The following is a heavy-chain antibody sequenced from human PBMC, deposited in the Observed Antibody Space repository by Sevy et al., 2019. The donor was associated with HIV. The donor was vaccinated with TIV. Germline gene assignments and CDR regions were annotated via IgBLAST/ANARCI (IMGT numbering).Heavy chain of an antibody. Sequence: SETLSLTCTVSGGSVSSGSYYWSWIRQPPGKGLEWIGSIYYSWSTNYNPSLKSRVTISVDTSKNQFSLRLCSVTAADTAVYYCARAGGSYYFDYWGQGTLVTVSS. CDR3: ARAGGSYYFDY. CDR2: IYYSWST. CDR1: GGSVSSGSYY. D-gene: IGHD1-26*01. J-gene: IGHJ4*02. V-gene: IGHV4-61*01.